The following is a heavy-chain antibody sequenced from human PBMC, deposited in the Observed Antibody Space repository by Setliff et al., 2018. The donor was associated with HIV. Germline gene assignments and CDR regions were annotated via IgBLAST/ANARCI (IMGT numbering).Heavy chain of an antibody. V-gene: IGHV1-18*01. CDR2: ISEYNGDT. Sequence: ASVKVSCKASGYTFTSYGISWVRQAPGQGLEWMGWISEYNGDTKYAQKLQGRVTMTKDTSTSTAYMELRSLRSYDTAVYYCARDSSCNMDVWGKGTTVTVSS. CDR3: ARDSSCNMDV. J-gene: IGHJ6*03. CDR1: GYTFTSYG.